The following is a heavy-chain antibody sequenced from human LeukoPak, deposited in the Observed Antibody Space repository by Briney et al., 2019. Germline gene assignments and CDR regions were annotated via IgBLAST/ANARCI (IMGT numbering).Heavy chain of an antibody. V-gene: IGHV4-59*01. J-gene: IGHJ3*02. CDR1: GGSISSYY. CDR3: ARDPTPGI. CDR2: IYYSGST. Sequence: KASETLSLTCTVSGGSISSYYWSWIRQPPGKGLEWIGYIYYSGSTNYNPSLKSRVTISVDTSKNQFSLKLSSVTAADTAVYYCARDPTPGIWGQGTMATVSS.